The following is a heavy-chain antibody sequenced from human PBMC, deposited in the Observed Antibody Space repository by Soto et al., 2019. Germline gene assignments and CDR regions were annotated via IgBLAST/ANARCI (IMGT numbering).Heavy chain of an antibody. V-gene: IGHV1-18*01. CDR2: INPYSGNT. D-gene: IGHD4-17*01. CDR1: GYTFITYG. Sequence: GPEVRKPGASVKLSCKTSGYTFITYGLTWVRQAPGEGLEWMGWINPYSGNTAFAEKFQDRITVTTDTSTDTAYMELENLESADTAVYYCAKNAVSGDYPSHLDYWGPGTLVAVST. CDR3: AKNAVSGDYPSHLDY. J-gene: IGHJ4*02.